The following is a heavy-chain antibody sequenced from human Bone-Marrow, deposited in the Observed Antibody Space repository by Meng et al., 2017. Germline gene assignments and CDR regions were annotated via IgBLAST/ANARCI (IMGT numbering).Heavy chain of an antibody. CDR1: GFTFSSYG. CDR2: IWYDGSNK. D-gene: IGHD3-10*01. Sequence: SLKIPCAASGFTFSSYGMHWVRQAPGKGLEWVAVIWYDGSNKYYADSVKGRFTISRDNSKNTLYLQMNSLRAEDTAVYYCARSYSSLVFYYYYYGMDVWGQGTTVTVSS. J-gene: IGHJ6*02. V-gene: IGHV3-33*01. CDR3: ARSYSSLVFYYYYYGMDV.